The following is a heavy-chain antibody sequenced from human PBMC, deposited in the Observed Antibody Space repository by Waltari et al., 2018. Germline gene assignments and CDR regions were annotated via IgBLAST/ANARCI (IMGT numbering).Heavy chain of an antibody. CDR2: IYYSGST. J-gene: IGHJ3*02. CDR1: GGSISSYY. Sequence: QVQLQESGPGLVKPSETLSLTCTLSGGSISSYYWRWIRQPPGKGLEWIGYIYYSGSTNYNPSLKSRVTISVDTSKNQFSLKLSSVTAADTAVYYCAREVAGTDAFDIWGQGTMVTVSS. D-gene: IGHD6-19*01. V-gene: IGHV4-59*01. CDR3: AREVAGTDAFDI.